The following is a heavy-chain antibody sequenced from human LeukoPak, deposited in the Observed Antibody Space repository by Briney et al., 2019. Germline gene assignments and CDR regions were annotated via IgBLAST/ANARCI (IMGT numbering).Heavy chain of an antibody. CDR3: AKDRDILTGFDY. Sequence: GRSLRLSWAASGFTFSSYGMHWVRQAPGKGLECVAVISYDGSNKYYADAVKGRFTISRDNSNNTLYLQMNSLRAEDTAVYYCAKDRDILTGFDYWGQGTLVTVSS. D-gene: IGHD3-9*01. CDR1: GFTFSSYG. J-gene: IGHJ4*02. CDR2: ISYDGSNK. V-gene: IGHV3-30*18.